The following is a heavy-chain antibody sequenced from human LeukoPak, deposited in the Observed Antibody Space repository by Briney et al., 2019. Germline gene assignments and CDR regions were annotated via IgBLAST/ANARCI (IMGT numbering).Heavy chain of an antibody. V-gene: IGHV3-20*04. CDR1: GFTFDDYG. Sequence: GGSLRLSCAASGFTFDDYGMSWVRQAPGKGLEWVSGINWNGGSTGYADSVKGRFTISRDNSKNTLYLQMNSLRAEDTAVYYCAKGAKWGIYGDYFDYWGQGTLVTVSS. J-gene: IGHJ4*02. CDR2: INWNGGST. D-gene: IGHD4-17*01. CDR3: AKGAKWGIYGDYFDY.